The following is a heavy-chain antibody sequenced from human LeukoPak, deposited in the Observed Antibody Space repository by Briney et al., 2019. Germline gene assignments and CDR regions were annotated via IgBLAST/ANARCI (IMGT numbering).Heavy chain of an antibody. CDR2: IYYSGST. CDR1: GGSISSSSYY. CDR3: ARLNYYGSGRHMDV. J-gene: IGHJ6*03. Sequence: SETLSLTCTVSGGSISSSSYYWGWIRQPPGKGLEWIGSIYYSGSTYYNPSLKSRVTISVDTSKNQFSLKLSSVTAADTAVYYCARLNYYGSGRHMDVRGKGTTVTISS. D-gene: IGHD3-10*01. V-gene: IGHV4-39*01.